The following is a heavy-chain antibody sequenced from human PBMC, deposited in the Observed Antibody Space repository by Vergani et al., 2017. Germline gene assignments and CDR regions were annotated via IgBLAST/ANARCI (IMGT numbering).Heavy chain of an antibody. CDR3: ARIRLTMVRGVIITSFDY. CDR2: IDWDDDK. V-gene: IGHV2-70*15. Sequence: QVTLRESGPALVKPTQTLTLTCTFSGFSLSTSGMCVSWIRQPPGKALEWLARIDWDDDKYYSTSLKTRLTISKDTSKNQVVLTMTNMDPVDTATYYCARIRLTMVRGVIITSFDYWSQGTLVTVSS. J-gene: IGHJ4*02. D-gene: IGHD3-10*01. CDR1: GFSLSTSGMC.